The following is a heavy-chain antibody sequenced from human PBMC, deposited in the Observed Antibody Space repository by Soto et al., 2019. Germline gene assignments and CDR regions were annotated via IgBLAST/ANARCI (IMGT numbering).Heavy chain of an antibody. V-gene: IGHV4-61*08. Sequence: TSETLSLTCAVSGGSISSGGYSWSWIRQPPGKGLEWIGYIYYSGSTNYNPSLKSRVTMSVDTSKNQLSLKLSSVTAADTAVYYCARRYGYYFDYWGQGTLVTVSS. CDR2: IYYSGST. D-gene: IGHD3-9*01. J-gene: IGHJ4*02. CDR1: GGSISSGGYS. CDR3: ARRYGYYFDY.